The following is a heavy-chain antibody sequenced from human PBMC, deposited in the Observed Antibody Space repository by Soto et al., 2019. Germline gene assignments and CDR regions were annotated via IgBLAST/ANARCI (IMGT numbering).Heavy chain of an antibody. CDR3: ARFGIAEDWFDP. V-gene: IGHV4-39*01. J-gene: IGHJ5*02. D-gene: IGHD6-13*01. CDR1: GGSISSSSYY. CDR2: IYYSGST. Sequence: PSETLSLTCTVSGGSISSSSYYWGWIRQPPGKGLEWIGSIYYSGSTYYNPSLKSRVTISVDTSKNQFSLKLSSVTAADTAVYYCARFGIAEDWFDPWGQGTLVTVSS.